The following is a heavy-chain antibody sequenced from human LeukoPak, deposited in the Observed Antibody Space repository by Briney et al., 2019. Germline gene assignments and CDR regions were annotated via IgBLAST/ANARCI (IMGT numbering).Heavy chain of an antibody. CDR3: ARVVPAATDAFDI. D-gene: IGHD2-2*01. J-gene: IGHJ3*02. CDR1: GFTFSSYS. CDR2: ITSSSSYI. V-gene: IGHV3-21*01. Sequence: PGGSLRLSCAASGFTFSSYSMNWVRQAPGKGLEWVSSITSSSSYIYYADSVKGRFTISRHNAKNSLYLQMNSLRAEDTAVYYCARVVPAATDAFDIWGQGTMVTVSS.